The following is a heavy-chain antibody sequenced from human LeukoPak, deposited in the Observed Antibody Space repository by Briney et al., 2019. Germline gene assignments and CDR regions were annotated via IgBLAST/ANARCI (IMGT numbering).Heavy chain of an antibody. Sequence: SETLSLTCAVSGGSISSSNWWSWVRQPPGKGLAWIGEIYHSGSTNYNPSLKSRVTISVDKSKNQFSLKLSSVTAADTAVYYCARVSSGSFKWNSYNWFDPWGQGTLVTVSS. V-gene: IGHV4-4*02. CDR3: ARVSSGSFKWNSYNWFDP. D-gene: IGHD3-10*01. J-gene: IGHJ5*02. CDR2: IYHSGST. CDR1: GGSISSSNW.